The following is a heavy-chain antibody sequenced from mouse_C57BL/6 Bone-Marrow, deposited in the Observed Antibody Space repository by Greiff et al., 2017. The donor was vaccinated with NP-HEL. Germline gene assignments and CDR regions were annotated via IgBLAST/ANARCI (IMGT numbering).Heavy chain of an antibody. J-gene: IGHJ2*01. Sequence: EVMLVESGGGLVKPGGSLKLSCAASGFTFSDYGMHWVRQAPEKGLEWVAYISSGSSTIYYADTVKGRFTISRDNAKNTLFLQMTSLRSEDTAMYYCARNDGYYVYYFDYWGQGTTLTVSS. D-gene: IGHD2-3*01. CDR2: ISSGSSTI. V-gene: IGHV5-17*01. CDR3: ARNDGYYVYYFDY. CDR1: GFTFSDYG.